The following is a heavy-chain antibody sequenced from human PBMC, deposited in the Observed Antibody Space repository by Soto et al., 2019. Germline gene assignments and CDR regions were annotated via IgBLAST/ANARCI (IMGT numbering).Heavy chain of an antibody. Sequence: GGSLRLSCAASGFTFSSYAMHWVSQAPGKGLEWVAVISYDGSNKYYADSVKGRFTISRDNSKNTLYLQMNSLRAEDTAVYYCARGILSGSYYLIYSYSSGMDVWGQGTTVTVSS. V-gene: IGHV3-30*04. CDR3: ARGILSGSYYLIYSYSSGMDV. CDR1: GFTFSSYA. D-gene: IGHD1-26*01. CDR2: ISYDGSNK. J-gene: IGHJ6*02.